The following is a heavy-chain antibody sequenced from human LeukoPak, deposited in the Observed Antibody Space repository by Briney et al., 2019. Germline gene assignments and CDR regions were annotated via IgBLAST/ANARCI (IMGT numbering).Heavy chain of an antibody. CDR2: INPNSGGT. CDR1: GYTFTGYY. Sequence: ASVKVSCKASGYTFTGYYMHWVRQAPGQGLEWMGWINPNSGGTNYAQKFQGRVTMTRDTSISTAYMELSRLRSDDTAVYYCARQGSVGATPLDYWGQGILVTVSS. D-gene: IGHD1-26*01. J-gene: IGHJ4*02. CDR3: ARQGSVGATPLDY. V-gene: IGHV1-2*02.